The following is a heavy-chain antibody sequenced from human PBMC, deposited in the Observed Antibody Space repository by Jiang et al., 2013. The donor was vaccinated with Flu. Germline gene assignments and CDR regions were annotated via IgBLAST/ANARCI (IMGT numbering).Heavy chain of an antibody. CDR2: IYDGGNT. V-gene: IGHV4-31*11. CDR1: RASMTSRMFH. J-gene: IGHJ6*02. CDR3: ARGTSGSYTSGYYGMDV. Sequence: SGSGLVKPSETLSLTCAVSRASMTSRMFHWSWIRQFPGKGLEWIGYIYDGGNTYYNPSLRGRVAMSADTSANQFSLRLKSATAADTAVYYCARGTSGSYTSGYYGMDVWGQGTTVSVSS. D-gene: IGHD3-10*01.